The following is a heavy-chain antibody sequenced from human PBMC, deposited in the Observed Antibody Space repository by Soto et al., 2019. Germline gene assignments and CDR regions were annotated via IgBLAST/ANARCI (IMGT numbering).Heavy chain of an antibody. CDR3: ARGGWNYEKAFGL. J-gene: IGHJ4*02. V-gene: IGHV3-11*06. CDR1: GFTFDDIY. D-gene: IGHD1-7*01. CDR2: SDPSGTST. Sequence: QVQVVESGGASVKAGGPLRLSCVASGFTFDDIYMNWIRQAPGKGLEWVSYSDPSGTSTNYTDSAKGRFIISRDNAKESLYLEMNSLRPEDTAVYYCARGGWNYEKAFGLWGQGTLVTVSS.